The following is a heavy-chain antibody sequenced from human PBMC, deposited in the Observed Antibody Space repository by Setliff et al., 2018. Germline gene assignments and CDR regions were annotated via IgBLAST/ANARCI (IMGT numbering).Heavy chain of an antibody. CDR1: GYTFTGHY. Sequence: ASVKVSCKASGYTFTGHYIHWVRQAPGQGLEWMGWINPRTGVTNYAQKFKGRVTMTRDTSITTVYMDLSSLKSDETAVYYCARGTDYHGSGSYWAKDVWGKGTTVTVSS. CDR2: INPRTGVT. V-gene: IGHV1-2*02. CDR3: ARGTDYHGSGSYWAKDV. J-gene: IGHJ6*04. D-gene: IGHD3-10*01.